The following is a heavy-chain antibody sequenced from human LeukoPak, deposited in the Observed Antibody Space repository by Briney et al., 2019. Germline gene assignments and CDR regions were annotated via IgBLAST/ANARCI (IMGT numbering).Heavy chain of an antibody. CDR3: ARPLPYSGYELGHY. D-gene: IGHD5-12*01. CDR1: GFTFSSYA. Sequence: GRSLRLSCAASGFTFSSYAMHWVRQAPGKGLEWVAVISYDGSNKYYADSVKGRFTISRDNSKNTLYLQMNSLRAEDTAVYYCARPLPYSGYELGHYWGQGTLVTVSS. CDR2: ISYDGSNK. J-gene: IGHJ4*02. V-gene: IGHV3-30-3*01.